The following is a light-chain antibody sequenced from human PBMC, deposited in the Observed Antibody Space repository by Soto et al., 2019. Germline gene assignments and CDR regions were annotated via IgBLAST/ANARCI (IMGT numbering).Light chain of an antibody. CDR3: QYYYESSP. Sequence: EIVLTQSPGTLSLSPGQRATLSCRASQSIASSYLAWYQQKPGQPPRLLLYGASSRATGIADRFSGSGSGTDFTLTISRLEPEDFAVYYCQYYYESSPFGRGTKVDIK. J-gene: IGKJ4*01. CDR2: GAS. CDR1: QSIASSY. V-gene: IGKV3-20*01.